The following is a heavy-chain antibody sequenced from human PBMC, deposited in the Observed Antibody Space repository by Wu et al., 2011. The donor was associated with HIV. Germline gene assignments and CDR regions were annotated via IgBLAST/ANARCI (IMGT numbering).Heavy chain of an antibody. CDR2: INPNSGGT. V-gene: IGHV1-2*02. CDR3: ARAIYRVTDTPGRGIQPYYYYGMDV. CDR1: RLLDQYA. J-gene: IGHJ6*02. Sequence: QVLLVQSGAEVKKPGVLGEGLLQDFWRLLDQYAFSWVRQAPGQGLEWMGWINPNSGGTNYAQKFQGRVTMTRDTSISTAYMELSRLRSDDTAVYYCARAIYRVTDTPGRGIQPYYYYGMDVWGQGTTVTVSS. D-gene: IGHD2-21*02.